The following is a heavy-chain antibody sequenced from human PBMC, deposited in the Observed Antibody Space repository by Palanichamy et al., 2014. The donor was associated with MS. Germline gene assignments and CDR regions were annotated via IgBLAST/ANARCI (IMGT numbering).Heavy chain of an antibody. CDR3: ARVPSTSGWNYYDY. Sequence: QVRLVQSEGEMKKPGASVTASCKASGFRFSDNGINWARQAPGQGLEWLGWIDVYGRTKYADKVQDRIVMSTDTSTNTAYMDLTSLRSDDTAVYYCARVPSTSGWNYYDYWGQGTLVTVSS. CDR1: GFRFSDNG. CDR2: IDVYGRT. V-gene: IGHV1-18*04. D-gene: IGHD6-19*01. J-gene: IGHJ4*02.